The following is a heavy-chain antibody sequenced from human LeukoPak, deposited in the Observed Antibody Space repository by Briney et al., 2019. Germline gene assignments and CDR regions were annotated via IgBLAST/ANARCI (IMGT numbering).Heavy chain of an antibody. CDR3: ARRKGMIVVVNFDY. Sequence: PSETLSLTCTVSGGSISSSSYYWGWIRQPPGKGLEWIGSIYYSGSTYYNPSLKSRVTISVDTSKNQFSLKLSSVTAADTAVYYCARRKGMIVVVNFDYWRQGTLVTVSS. CDR2: IYYSGST. CDR1: GGSISSSSYY. D-gene: IGHD3-22*01. J-gene: IGHJ4*02. V-gene: IGHV4-39*01.